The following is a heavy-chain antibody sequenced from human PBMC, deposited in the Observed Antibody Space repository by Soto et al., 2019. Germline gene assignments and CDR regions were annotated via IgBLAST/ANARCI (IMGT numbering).Heavy chain of an antibody. CDR2: INPNSGGT. CDR1: GYTFTGYY. Sequence: ASVKVSCKASGYTFTGYYMHWVRQAPGQGLEWMGWINPNSGGTNYAQKFQGRVTMTRDTSISTAYMELSRLRSDDTAVYYCARERAYSSPFSGMDVWGQGTTVTVSS. CDR3: ARERAYSSPFSGMDV. J-gene: IGHJ6*02. V-gene: IGHV1-2*02. D-gene: IGHD6-13*01.